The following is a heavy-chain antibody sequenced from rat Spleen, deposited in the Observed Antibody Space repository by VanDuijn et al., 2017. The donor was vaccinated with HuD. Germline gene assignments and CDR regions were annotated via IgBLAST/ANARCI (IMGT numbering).Heavy chain of an antibody. D-gene: IGHD5-1*01. CDR3: TRENWVFDY. CDR2: INKDSSTV. V-gene: IGHV4-2*01. J-gene: IGHJ2*01. CDR1: GFNFNDHW. Sequence: EVKLVESGGGLVQPGRSLKLSCAVSGFNFNDHWMGWVRQAPGKGLEWIGEINKDSSTVKYSPSLKEKFTISRDNAQNTLFLQMNKLGSEDTAIYYCTRENWVFDYWGQGVMVTVSS.